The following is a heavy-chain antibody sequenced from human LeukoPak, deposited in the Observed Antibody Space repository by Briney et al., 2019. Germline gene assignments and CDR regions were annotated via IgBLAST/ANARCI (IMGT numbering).Heavy chain of an antibody. Sequence: PSETLSLTCTVSGGSISGFYWSWIRQPAGKGLEWIGRIYTTGSPDYNPSLKSRVTMSVDKSNNQVSMKVTSVTAADTAVYYCARYSSDSNSYYYPDYWGQGTLVTVSS. CDR3: ARYSSDSNSYYYPDY. J-gene: IGHJ4*02. V-gene: IGHV4-4*07. D-gene: IGHD5-18*01. CDR2: IYTTGSP. CDR1: GGSISGFY.